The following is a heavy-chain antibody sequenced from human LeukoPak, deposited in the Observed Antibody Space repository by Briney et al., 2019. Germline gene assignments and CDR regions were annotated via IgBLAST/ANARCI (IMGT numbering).Heavy chain of an antibody. CDR2: ISGSGGST. D-gene: IGHD2-15*01. CDR1: GFTFSSYA. CDR3: AFYCSGGSCYFDY. V-gene: IGHV3-23*01. Sequence: GGSLRLSCAASGFTFSSYAMSWVRQAPGKGLEWVSAISGSGGSTYYADSVKGRFTISRDNSKNTLYLQMNSLRAEDTAVYYCAFYCSGGSCYFDYWGQGTLVTVSS. J-gene: IGHJ4*02.